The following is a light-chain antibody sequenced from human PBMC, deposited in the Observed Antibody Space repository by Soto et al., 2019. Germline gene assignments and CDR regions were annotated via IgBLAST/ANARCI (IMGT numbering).Light chain of an antibody. CDR3: CSYAGTYTLYV. V-gene: IGLV2-11*01. Sequence: LTQPRSVSGSPGQSVTVSCTGTSSDVGGYNYVSWYQQHPAKAPKLLIYDVTKRPSGVPDRFSGSKSGNTASLIISGLQAEDEADYYCCSYAGTYTLYVFGTGTKVTVL. CDR2: DVT. CDR1: SSDVGGYNY. J-gene: IGLJ1*01.